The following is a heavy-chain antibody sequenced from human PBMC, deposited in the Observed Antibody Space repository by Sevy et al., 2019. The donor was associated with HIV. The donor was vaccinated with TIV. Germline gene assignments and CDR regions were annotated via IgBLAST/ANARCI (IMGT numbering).Heavy chain of an antibody. V-gene: IGHV3-33*08. CDR3: VSGASIAAAGNFAY. J-gene: IGHJ4*02. D-gene: IGHD6-13*01. CDR2: IWYDGSSQ. CDR1: GFIFSTYG. Sequence: GGSLRLSCAASGFIFSTYGMHWVRQAPGKGLEWVALIWYDGSSQYYADSVQGRFTISRDNSKNTLDLRMNSLRAEDTAVYYCVSGASIAAAGNFAYWGQGTLVTVSS.